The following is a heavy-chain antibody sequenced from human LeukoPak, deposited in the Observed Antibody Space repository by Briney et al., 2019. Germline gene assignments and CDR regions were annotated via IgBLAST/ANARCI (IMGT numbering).Heavy chain of an antibody. J-gene: IGHJ4*02. V-gene: IGHV3-33*01. CDR2: IWYDGSNK. CDR3: ARVGDYEGLDY. Sequence: PGGSLRLSCAASGFTFSSYGMHWVRQAPGKGLEWVAVIWYDGSNKYYADSVKGRFSISRDNSKNTLYLQMNSLRAEDTAVYYCARVGDYEGLDYWGQGTLVTVSS. D-gene: IGHD4-17*01. CDR1: GFTFSSYG.